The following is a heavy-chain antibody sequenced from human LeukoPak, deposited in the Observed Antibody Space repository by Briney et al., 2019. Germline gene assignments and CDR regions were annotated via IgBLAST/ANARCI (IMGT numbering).Heavy chain of an antibody. D-gene: IGHD4-17*01. J-gene: IGHJ4*02. CDR3: ARDPDYAANFDY. V-gene: IGHV3-11*04. CDR1: GFTFSDYY. CDR2: ISSSGSTI. Sequence: GGSLRLSCAASGFTFSDYYMSWIRQAPGKGLEWVSYISSSGSTIYYADSVKGRFTISRDNAKNSLYLQMNNLRAEDTAVYYCARDPDYAANFDYWGQGTLVTVSS.